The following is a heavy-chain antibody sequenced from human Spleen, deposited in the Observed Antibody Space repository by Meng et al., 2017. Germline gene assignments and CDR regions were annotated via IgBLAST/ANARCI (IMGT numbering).Heavy chain of an antibody. D-gene: IGHD3-10*01. Sequence: QMTLKEAGPSGVRPTKTLALTCPFSGFSLSTSGVGVGWSRQPPGKALEWLALIYWDDDKRYSPSLKSRLTITKDTSKNQVVLTMTNMDPVDTATYYCAHFDYYGSGSSVDYWGQGTLVTVSS. CDR1: GFSLSTSGVG. CDR2: IYWDDDK. J-gene: IGHJ4*02. CDR3: AHFDYYGSGSSVDY. V-gene: IGHV2-5*02.